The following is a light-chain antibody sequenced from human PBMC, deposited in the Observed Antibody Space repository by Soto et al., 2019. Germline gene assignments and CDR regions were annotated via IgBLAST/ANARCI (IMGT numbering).Light chain of an antibody. J-gene: IGLJ1*01. CDR3: SSYTPGSTL. Sequence: QSVLTQPASVSGSPGQSIAISCTGTSSDIGGYNYVSWYQQHPGKAPKLILYDVGTRPSGVSDRFSGSKSGNTASLTISGLQAEDEADYYCSSYTPGSTLFGTGTQLTVL. V-gene: IGLV2-14*01. CDR1: SSDIGGYNY. CDR2: DVG.